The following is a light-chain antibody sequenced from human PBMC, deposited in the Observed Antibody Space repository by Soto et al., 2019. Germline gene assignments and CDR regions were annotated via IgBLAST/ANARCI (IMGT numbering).Light chain of an antibody. CDR1: QGISNY. CDR2: DAS. J-gene: IGKJ3*01. CDR3: QQYDTLPT. Sequence: IRMTQSPSSLSASTGDRVTITCRASQGISNYLNWYQQGPGKAPKLLIYDASNLETGVPSRFSGSGSGTDFTLTISSLQPEDVATYYCQQYDTLPTFGPGTKVDIK. V-gene: IGKV1-33*01.